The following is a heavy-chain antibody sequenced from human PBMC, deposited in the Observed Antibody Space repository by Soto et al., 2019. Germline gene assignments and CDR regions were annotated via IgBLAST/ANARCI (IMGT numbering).Heavy chain of an antibody. Sequence: PGGSLRLSCAASGFTFSSYWMSWVRQAPGKGLEWVANIKQDGSEKYYVDSVKGRFTISRDNAKNSLYLQMNSLRAEDTAVYYCARAVGPLGYCSSTSCYYYYYYGMDVWGQGTTVTVSS. CDR2: IKQDGSEK. CDR1: GFTFSSYW. CDR3: ARAVGPLGYCSSTSCYYYYYYGMDV. J-gene: IGHJ6*02. D-gene: IGHD2-2*01. V-gene: IGHV3-7*03.